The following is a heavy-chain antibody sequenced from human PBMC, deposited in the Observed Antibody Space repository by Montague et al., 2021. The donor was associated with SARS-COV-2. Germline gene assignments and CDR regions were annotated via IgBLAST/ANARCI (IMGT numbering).Heavy chain of an antibody. CDR2: FDHSGDT. CDR1: GGSISGYY. V-gene: IGHV4-59*01. D-gene: IGHD3-16*01. J-gene: IGHJ2*01. Sequence: SETLSLTCSVSGGSISGYYWSWIRQPPGKGLEWVGNFDHSGDTKYNPSLKSRATISVDTSKNQFALGLHSVTAADTAVYYCAREFRIELWQTNWYFGLWGRGTLVTVSS. CDR3: AREFRIELWQTNWYFGL.